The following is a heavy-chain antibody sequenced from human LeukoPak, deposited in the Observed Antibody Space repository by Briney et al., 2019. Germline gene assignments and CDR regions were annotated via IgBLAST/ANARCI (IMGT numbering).Heavy chain of an antibody. V-gene: IGHV3-23*01. J-gene: IGHJ4*02. CDR1: GFTFSSYA. CDR3: AKSYYGSGSYPDY. CDR2: ISGSGDST. Sequence: GGSLRLSCAASGFTFSSYAMSWVRQAPGEGLEWVSVISGSGDSTLYADSVKGRFTVSRDNSKNTLYLQMNSLRAEDTAVYYCAKSYYGSGSYPDYWGQGTLVTVSS. D-gene: IGHD3-10*01.